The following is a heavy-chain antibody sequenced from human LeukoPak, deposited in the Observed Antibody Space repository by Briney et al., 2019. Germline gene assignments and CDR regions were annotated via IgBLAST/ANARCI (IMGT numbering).Heavy chain of an antibody. Sequence: ASVKVSCKASGGTFSSYAISWVRQAPGQGLEWMGRIIPILGIANYAQKFQGRVTITADKSTSTAYMELSSLRSEDTAVDYCAREGRITMVRGVIGAYDAFDIWGQGTMVTVSS. J-gene: IGHJ3*02. V-gene: IGHV1-69*04. CDR3: AREGRITMVRGVIGAYDAFDI. CDR2: IIPILGIA. CDR1: GGTFSSYA. D-gene: IGHD3-10*01.